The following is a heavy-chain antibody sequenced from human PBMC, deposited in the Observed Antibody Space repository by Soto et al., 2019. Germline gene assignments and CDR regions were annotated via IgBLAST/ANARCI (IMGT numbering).Heavy chain of an antibody. CDR3: ASGHWGLLFHYYCMDV. CDR2: INWNGGST. V-gene: IGHV3-20*04. J-gene: IGHJ6*03. Sequence: GGSLRLSCAASGFTFDDYGMSWVRQAPGKGLEWVSGINWNGGSTGYADSVKGRFTISRDNAKNSLYLQMNSLRAEDTAVYYCASGHWGLLFHYYCMDVWGKGTTVTVSS. D-gene: IGHD3-10*01. CDR1: GFTFDDYG.